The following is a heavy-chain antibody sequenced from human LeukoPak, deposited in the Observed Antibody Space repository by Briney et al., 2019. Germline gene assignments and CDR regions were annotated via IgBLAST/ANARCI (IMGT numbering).Heavy chain of an antibody. J-gene: IGHJ4*02. CDR2: ISSSSSYI. D-gene: IGHD3-9*01. CDR3: ARGSTNYDILTGYYLL. CDR1: GFTFSSYS. V-gene: IGHV3-21*01. Sequence: GGSLRLSCAASGFTFSSYSMNWVRQAPGKGLEWVSSISSSSSYIYYAASVKGRFTISRDNAKNSLYLQMNSLRAEDTAVYYCARGSTNYDILTGYYLLWGQGTLVTVSS.